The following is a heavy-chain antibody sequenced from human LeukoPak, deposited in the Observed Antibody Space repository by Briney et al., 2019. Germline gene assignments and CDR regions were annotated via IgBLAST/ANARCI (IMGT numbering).Heavy chain of an antibody. CDR2: IYTSGST. CDR3: ARDLYYYDSRRDAFDI. J-gene: IGHJ3*02. Sequence: SETLSLTCTVSGGSISTYYWSWIRQPAGKGLEWIGRIYTSGSTTYNPSLKSRVTMSVDTSKNQFSLNLNSVTAADTAVYYYARDLYYYDSRRDAFDIWGQGTMVTVSS. V-gene: IGHV4-4*07. D-gene: IGHD3-22*01. CDR1: GGSISTYY.